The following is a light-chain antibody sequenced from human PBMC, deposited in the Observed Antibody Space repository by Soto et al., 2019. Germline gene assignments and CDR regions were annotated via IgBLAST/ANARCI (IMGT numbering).Light chain of an antibody. CDR1: SSDVGGYNY. Sequence: QSVLTQPPSASGSPGQSVTISCTGTSSDVGGYNYVSWYQQHPGKAPKLMIYEVSKRPXGFPDRFSGSKSANTASLTATGXXXXXXADYYCSSYAGSNTVVFGGGTKLTVL. V-gene: IGLV2-8*01. J-gene: IGLJ2*01. CDR3: SSYAGSNTVV. CDR2: EVS.